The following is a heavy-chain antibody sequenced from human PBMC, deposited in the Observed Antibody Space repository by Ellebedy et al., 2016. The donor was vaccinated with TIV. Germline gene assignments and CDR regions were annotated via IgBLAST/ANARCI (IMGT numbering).Heavy chain of an antibody. D-gene: IGHD2-2*01. Sequence: GESLKISCVASGFTFSSYAMCWVRQAPGKGLEWVANIKEDGSEAYYVDSVKGRFTISRDNAKNSLYLQMSNLRAEDTAVFYCARAGGRHSTGSGFYWGQGTRVTVST. CDR2: IKEDGSEA. V-gene: IGHV3-7*03. CDR1: GFTFSSYA. J-gene: IGHJ4*02. CDR3: ARAGGRHSTGSGFY.